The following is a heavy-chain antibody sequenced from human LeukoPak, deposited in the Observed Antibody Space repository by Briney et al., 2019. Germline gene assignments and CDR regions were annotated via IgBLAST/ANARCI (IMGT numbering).Heavy chain of an antibody. CDR3: AKDMYGDFGGVDY. V-gene: IGHV3-23*01. CDR1: GFTFSTYA. D-gene: IGHD4-17*01. CDR2: IFNSGTST. J-gene: IGHJ4*02. Sequence: PGGSLRLSCAASGFTFSTYAMTWVRQAPGKGLEWVSVIFNSGTSTYYADSVKGRFTISRDNSKNTLHLQMSSLRAEDTAAYYCAKDMYGDFGGVDYWGQGTLVTVSS.